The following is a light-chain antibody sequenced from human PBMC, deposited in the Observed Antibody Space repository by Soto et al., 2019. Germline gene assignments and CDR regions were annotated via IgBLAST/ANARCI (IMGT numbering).Light chain of an antibody. CDR2: AAS. CDR1: QGINTY. V-gene: IGKV1-27*01. CDR3: QQYDTYLRT. Sequence: DIQVAQSPSALSASGGDRVTITCRASQGINTYLAWYQQKPGKVPKLLIDAASTLQSGVPSRFSGSGTGTDFTLTISSLQPDDFATYYCQQYDTYLRTFGQGTKVDIK. J-gene: IGKJ2*01.